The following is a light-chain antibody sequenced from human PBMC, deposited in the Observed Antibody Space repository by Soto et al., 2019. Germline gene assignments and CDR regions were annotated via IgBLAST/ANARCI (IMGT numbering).Light chain of an antibody. Sequence: DIQMTQSPSTLSASVGDRVTITCRASQTVSSWLAWYQQKPGKAPKLLIYDVSSLESGVPSRFSGSGSGTEFTLTISSLQPDDFATYYCQQYYSYSRTFGQGTKVEVK. CDR1: QTVSSW. J-gene: IGKJ1*01. CDR2: DVS. CDR3: QQYYSYSRT. V-gene: IGKV1-5*01.